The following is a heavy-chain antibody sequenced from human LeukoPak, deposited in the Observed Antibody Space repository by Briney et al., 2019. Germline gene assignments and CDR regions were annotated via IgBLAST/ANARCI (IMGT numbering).Heavy chain of an antibody. CDR3: ARGDYVTERGIAVAGTDY. CDR2: MNPNSGNT. D-gene: IGHD6-19*01. CDR1: GYTFTSYD. J-gene: IGHJ4*02. V-gene: IGHV1-8*01. Sequence: GASVKVSCMASGYTFTSYDINWVRQATGQGLEWMGWMNPNSGNTGYAQKFQGRVTMTRNTSISTAYMELSSLRSEDTAVYYCARGDYVTERGIAVAGTDYWGQGTLVTVSS.